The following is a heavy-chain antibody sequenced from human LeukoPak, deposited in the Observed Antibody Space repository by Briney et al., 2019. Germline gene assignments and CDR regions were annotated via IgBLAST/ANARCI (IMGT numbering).Heavy chain of an antibody. D-gene: IGHD6-13*01. CDR2: IDHTGST. V-gene: IGHV4-59*01. J-gene: IGHJ6*03. Sequence: SETLSLTCTVSDDSITIYYWTWIRQPPGKGLEWIGYIDHTGSTNYNPSLNSRVTISRDTSKNHFSLELSSVTAADTAVYFCARGRVSSSSWCSTYYYYFYMDVWGRGTTVTVSS. CDR1: DDSITIYY. CDR3: ARGRVSSSSWCSTYYYYFYMDV.